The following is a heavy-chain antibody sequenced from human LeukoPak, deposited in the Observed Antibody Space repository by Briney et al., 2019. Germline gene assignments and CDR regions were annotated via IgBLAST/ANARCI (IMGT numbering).Heavy chain of an antibody. CDR2: IKQDGSEK. CDR3: ARDPLY. CDR1: GFTFSSYS. V-gene: IGHV3-7*01. J-gene: IGHJ4*02. Sequence: GVLRLSCAASGFTFSSYSMSWVRQAPGKGLEWVANIKQDGSEKYYVDSVKGRFTISRDNAKNSLYLQMNSLRAEDTAVYYCARDPLYWGQGTLVTVSS.